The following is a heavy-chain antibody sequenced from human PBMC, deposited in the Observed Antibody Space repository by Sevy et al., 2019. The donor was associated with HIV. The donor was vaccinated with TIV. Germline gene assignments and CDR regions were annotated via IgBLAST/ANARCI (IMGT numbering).Heavy chain of an antibody. D-gene: IGHD5-12*01. Sequence: ASVKVSCKASGYNFINYGISWVRQAPGQGLEWVGGSSPFTGSPNYPQKLQDRVTVTTDTATNTAYMELRNLRSDDTAVYYCGKCTLWVYDPTNRRCGMDVWGQGTTVTVSS. CDR1: GYNFINYG. V-gene: IGHV1-18*01. J-gene: IGHJ6*02. CDR3: GKCTLWVYDPTNRRCGMDV. CDR2: SSPFTGSP.